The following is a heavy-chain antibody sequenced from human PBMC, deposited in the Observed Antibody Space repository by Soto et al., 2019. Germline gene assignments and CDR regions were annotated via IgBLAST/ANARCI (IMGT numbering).Heavy chain of an antibody. V-gene: IGHV1-69*05. CDR2: IIPIFGTA. D-gene: IGHD1-1*01. CDR1: GGTFSSYA. J-gene: IGHJ3*02. CDR3: ARDRLTSIAGTLSFTNDAFDI. Sequence: GASVKVSCKASGGTFSSYAISWVRQAPGQGLEWMGGIIPIFGTANYAQKLQGRVTMTTDTSTSTAYMELRSLRSDDTAVYYCARDRLTSIAGTLSFTNDAFDIWGQGTMVTVSS.